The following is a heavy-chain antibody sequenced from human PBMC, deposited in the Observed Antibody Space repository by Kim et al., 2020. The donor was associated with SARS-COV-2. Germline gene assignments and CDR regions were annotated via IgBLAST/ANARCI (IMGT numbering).Heavy chain of an antibody. V-gene: IGHV3-33*01. D-gene: IGHD5-18*01. J-gene: IGHJ6*02. CDR3: ARDRGYSYGYGRVGNYYGMDV. CDR2: IWYDGSNK. CDR1: GFTFSSYG. Sequence: GGSLRLSCAASGFTFSSYGMHWVRQAPGKGLEWVAVIWYDGSNKYYADSVKGRFTISRDNSKNTLYLQMNSLRAEDMAVYYCARDRGYSYGYGRVGNYYGMDVWGQGTTVTVSS.